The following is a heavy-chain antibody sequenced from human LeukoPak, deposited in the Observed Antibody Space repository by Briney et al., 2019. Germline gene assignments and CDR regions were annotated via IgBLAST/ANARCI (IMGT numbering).Heavy chain of an antibody. CDR2: INHSGST. CDR1: GGSFSGYY. Sequence: SETLSLTCAVYGGSFSGYYWSWIRQPPGKGLEWIGEINHSGSTNYNPSLKSRVTISVDTSKTQFSLKLSSVTAADTAVYYCARTLYGSSWYDYWGQGTLVTVSS. CDR3: ARTLYGSSWYDY. D-gene: IGHD6-13*01. V-gene: IGHV4-34*01. J-gene: IGHJ4*02.